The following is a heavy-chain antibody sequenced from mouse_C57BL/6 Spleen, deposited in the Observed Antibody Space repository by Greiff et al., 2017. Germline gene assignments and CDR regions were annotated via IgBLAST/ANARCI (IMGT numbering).Heavy chain of an antibody. CDR2: IYPGSGNT. J-gene: IGHJ4*01. Sequence: QVQLQQPGAELVRPGASVKLSCKASGYTFTDYYINWVKQRPGQGLEWIARIYPGSGNTYYNEKFKGKATLTAEKSSSTAYMQLSSLTSEDSAVYYCAREGIMGYWGQGTSVTVSS. CDR3: AREGIMGY. V-gene: IGHV1-76*01. CDR1: GYTFTDYY.